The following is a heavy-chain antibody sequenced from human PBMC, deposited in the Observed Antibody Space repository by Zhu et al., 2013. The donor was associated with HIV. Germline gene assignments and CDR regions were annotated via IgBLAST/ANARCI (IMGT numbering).Heavy chain of an antibody. CDR2: INPSGGST. J-gene: IGHJ5*02. Sequence: QVQLVQSGGEVRKPGASVKVSCKASGYTFTSYGISWVRQAPGQGLEWMGIINPSGGSTSYAQKFQGRVTMTRDTSTSTVYMELSSLRSEDTAVYYCARDHSSSSVDNWFDPWGQGTLVTVSS. CDR1: GYTFTSYG. CDR3: ARDHSSSSVDNWFDP. V-gene: IGHV1-46*01. D-gene: IGHD6-6*01.